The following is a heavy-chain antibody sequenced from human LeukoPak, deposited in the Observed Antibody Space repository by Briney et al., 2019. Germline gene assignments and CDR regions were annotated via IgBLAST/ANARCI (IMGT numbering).Heavy chain of an antibody. J-gene: IGHJ6*02. V-gene: IGHV3-48*03. CDR1: GFTFSSYE. CDR2: ISSSGSTI. CDR3: ARGPYYYYGMDV. Sequence: AGGSLRLSCAASGFTFSSYEMNWVGQAPGKGLEWVSYISSSGSTIYYADSVKGRFTISRDNAKNSLYLQMNSLRAEDTAVYYCARGPYYYYGMDVWGQGTTVTVSS.